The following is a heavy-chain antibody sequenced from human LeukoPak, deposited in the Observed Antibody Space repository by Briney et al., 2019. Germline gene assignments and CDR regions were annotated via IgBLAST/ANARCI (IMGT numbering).Heavy chain of an antibody. J-gene: IGHJ4*02. V-gene: IGHV4-39*02. Sequence: SETLSLTCTVSGGFISSNTYYWGWIRQPPGKGLEWIGHLYYSGSTYYNPSLKSRVTISVDTSKNQFSLKLSSVTAADTAVYYCARDRTVLERRNFDYWGQGTLVTVSS. CDR1: GGFISSNTYY. CDR2: LYYSGST. D-gene: IGHD1-1*01. CDR3: ARDRTVLERRNFDY.